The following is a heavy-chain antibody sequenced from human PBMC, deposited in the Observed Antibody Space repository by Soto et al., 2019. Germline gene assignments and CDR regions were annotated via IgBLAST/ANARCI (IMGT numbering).Heavy chain of an antibody. V-gene: IGHV1-69*13. CDR3: ARDKVEQWEPNHYYYYYGMDV. J-gene: IGHJ6*02. CDR1: GGTFSSYA. D-gene: IGHD1-26*01. Sequence: SVKVSCKASGGTFSSYAISWVRQAPGQGLEWMGGIIPIFGTANYAQKFQGRVTITADESTSTAYMELSSLRSEDTAVYYCARDKVEQWEPNHYYYYYGMDVWGQGTTVTVSS. CDR2: IIPIFGTA.